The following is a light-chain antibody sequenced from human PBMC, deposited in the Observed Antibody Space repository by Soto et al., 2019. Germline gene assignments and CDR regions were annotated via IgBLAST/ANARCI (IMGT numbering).Light chain of an antibody. V-gene: IGKV1-5*01. CDR1: QSLSSW. CDR3: QQYNTLWT. CDR2: DAS. J-gene: IGKJ1*01. Sequence: DIQMTQSPSTLSASVGDRVTITCRASQSLSSWLAWYQQKPGKAPKLLIYDASYLESGVPSRFSGSGSGTEFTLTTSSLQPDDFATYYCQQYNTLWTFGQGTKVEIK.